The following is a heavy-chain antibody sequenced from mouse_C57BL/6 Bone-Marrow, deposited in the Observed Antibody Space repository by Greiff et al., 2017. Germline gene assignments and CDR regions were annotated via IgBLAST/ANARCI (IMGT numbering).Heavy chain of an antibody. J-gene: IGHJ4*01. V-gene: IGHV1-69*01. D-gene: IGHD2-5*01. CDR2: IDPSDSYT. CDR3: ARDYSTYFYAMDY. Sequence: QVQLKQSGAELVMPGASVKLSCKASGYTFTSYWMHWVKQRPGQGLEWIGEIDPSDSYTNYTQKFKGKSTLTVDKSSSTAYLQLSSLTSEDSAVYYCARDYSTYFYAMDYWGQGTSVTVSS. CDR1: GYTFTSYW.